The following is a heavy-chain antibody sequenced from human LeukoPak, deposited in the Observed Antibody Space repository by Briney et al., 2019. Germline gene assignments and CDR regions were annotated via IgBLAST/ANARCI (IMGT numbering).Heavy chain of an antibody. CDR2: INPNSDT. J-gene: IGHJ4*02. D-gene: IGHD4-23*01. CDR3: ARDRGGNSFDF. V-gene: IGHV1-2*02. CDR1: GYTFTDSY. Sequence: ASVKVSCKASGYTFTDSYMHWMRQAPGQRLEWMGWINPNSDTNYAQKFQGRVTMTRDTSISTADMELNSLTSDDTGVYYCARDRGGNSFDFWGQGTLVTVSS.